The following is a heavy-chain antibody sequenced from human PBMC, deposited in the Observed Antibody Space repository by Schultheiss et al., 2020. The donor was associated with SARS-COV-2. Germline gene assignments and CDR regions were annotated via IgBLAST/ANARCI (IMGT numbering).Heavy chain of an antibody. J-gene: IGHJ4*02. CDR1: GFTFSDYY. D-gene: IGHD6-19*01. CDR3: AKDQEQWLVLLSMFDY. CDR2: IRSKAYGGTT. V-gene: IGHV3-71*01. Sequence: GGSLRLSCAASGFTFSDYYMSWVRQAPGKGLEWVGFIRSKAYGGTTQCAASVKGRLIISRDDSKSLAYLQMNSLKTEDTAVYYCAKDQEQWLVLLSMFDYWGQGTLVTVSS.